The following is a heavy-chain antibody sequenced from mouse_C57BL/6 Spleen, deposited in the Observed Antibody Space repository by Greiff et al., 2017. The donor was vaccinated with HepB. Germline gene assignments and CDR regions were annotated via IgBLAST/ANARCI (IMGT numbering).Heavy chain of an antibody. CDR1: GYTFTSYW. D-gene: IGHD1-1*01. J-gene: IGHJ2*01. CDR2: IYPGNSDT. Sequence: EVQLQQSGTVLARPGASVKMSCKTSGYTFTSYWMHWVKQRPGQGLEWIGAIYPGNSDTSYNQKFKGKAKLTAVTSASTAYMELSSLTNEDSAVYYCTKLRSSGGYFDYWGQGTTLTVSS. V-gene: IGHV1-5*01. CDR3: TKLRSSGGYFDY.